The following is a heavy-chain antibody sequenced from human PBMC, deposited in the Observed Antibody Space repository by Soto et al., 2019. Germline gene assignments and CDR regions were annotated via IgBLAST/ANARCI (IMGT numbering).Heavy chain of an antibody. J-gene: IGHJ6*02. Sequence: GGSLRLSCAASGFTFSTYWMTWVRQAPGKGLEWVASIDQDGSDRYYADSVKGRFTISRDNAKKSLYLQMNSLRAEDTAVYYCAREDYSHYYYYGMDVWGQGTTVTVSS. CDR2: IDQDGSDR. D-gene: IGHD4-4*01. V-gene: IGHV3-7*01. CDR1: GFTFSTYW. CDR3: AREDYSHYYYYGMDV.